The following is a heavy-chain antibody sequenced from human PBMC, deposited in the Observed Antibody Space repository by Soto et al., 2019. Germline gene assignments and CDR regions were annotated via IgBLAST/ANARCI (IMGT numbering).Heavy chain of an antibody. CDR1: GFNFDDHA. Sequence: EVQLVESGGGLAQPGWSRRLSCAASGFNFDDHAMHWVRQTPGKGLEWVSGISSNSVTINYADSIKGRFTISRDNAKRTLYLQMNTLRPADTAMYLCVRSSGIQPRACWFDPWGQGTLVTFS. J-gene: IGHJ5*02. V-gene: IGHV3-9*01. D-gene: IGHD1-26*01. CDR3: VRSSGIQPRACWFDP. CDR2: ISSNSVTI.